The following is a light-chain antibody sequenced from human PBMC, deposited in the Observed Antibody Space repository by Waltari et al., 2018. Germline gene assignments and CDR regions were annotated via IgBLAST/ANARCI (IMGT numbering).Light chain of an antibody. Sequence: IVMTQSPGTPAVSPGQRTSLPCRASETIYNFLAWYQQKPGQSPRLLIYAVATRATGVPARFSGSGSGADFTLTIGSLQSDDFALYYCQQYFNWPLTFGQGTKVEI. V-gene: IGKV3-15*01. CDR3: QQYFNWPLT. J-gene: IGKJ1*01. CDR1: ETIYNF. CDR2: AVA.